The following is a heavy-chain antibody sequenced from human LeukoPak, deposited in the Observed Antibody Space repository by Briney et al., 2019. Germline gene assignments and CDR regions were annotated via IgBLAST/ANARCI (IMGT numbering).Heavy chain of an antibody. Sequence: PSETLSLTCAVYGGSFSGYYWSWIRQPPGKGLEWIGEINHSGCTNYNPSLKSRVTISVDTSKNQFSLKLSSVTAADTAVYYCAREGRWLVPGLDYWGQGTLVTVSS. CDR2: INHSGCT. CDR3: AREGRWLVPGLDY. CDR1: GGSFSGYY. D-gene: IGHD6-19*01. J-gene: IGHJ4*02. V-gene: IGHV4-34*01.